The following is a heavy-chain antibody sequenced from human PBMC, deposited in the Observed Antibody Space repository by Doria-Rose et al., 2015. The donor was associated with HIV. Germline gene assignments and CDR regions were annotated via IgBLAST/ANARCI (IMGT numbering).Heavy chain of an antibody. CDR1: GFAFSIHR. J-gene: IGHJ4*02. CDR2: ISSTSAYI. V-gene: IGHV3-21*01. D-gene: IGHD3-10*01. CDR3: ATGVTLDY. Sequence: VQLQESGGGLVRPGGSLRLSCATSGFAFSIHRINWVRQAPGKGLEWVSSISSTSAYINYADSVRGRFTISRDNASNSLYLQMDSLRAEDTAIYYCATGVTLDYWGQGTLVTVSS.